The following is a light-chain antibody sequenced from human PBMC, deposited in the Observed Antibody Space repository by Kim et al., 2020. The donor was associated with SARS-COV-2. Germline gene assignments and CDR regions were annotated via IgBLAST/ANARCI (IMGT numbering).Light chain of an antibody. J-gene: IGLJ3*02. CDR2: VNT. V-gene: IGLV1-40*01. CDR1: SSNIGAYYD. CDR3: QSYDRSLSGSV. Sequence: QRVTISCTGSSSNIGAYYDVHWYQQLPGTAPQLLIHVNTNRPSGVPDRFSGSKSGTSASLDITGLQAEDEAVYYCQSYDRSLSGSVFGGGTQLTVL.